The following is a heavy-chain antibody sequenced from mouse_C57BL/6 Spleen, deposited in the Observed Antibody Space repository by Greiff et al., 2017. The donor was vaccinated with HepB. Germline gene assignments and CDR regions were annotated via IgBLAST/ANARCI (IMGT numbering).Heavy chain of an antibody. J-gene: IGHJ1*03. Sequence: QVQLQQPGAELVRPGSSVKLSCKASGYTFTSYWMDWVKQRPGQGLEWIGNIYPSDSETHYNQKFKDKATLTVDKSSSTAYMQLSSLTSEDSAVYCCAREDLGQRYFDVWGTGTTVTVSS. CDR1: GYTFTSYW. CDR3: AREDLGQRYFDV. V-gene: IGHV1-61*01. CDR2: IYPSDSET. D-gene: IGHD3-3*01.